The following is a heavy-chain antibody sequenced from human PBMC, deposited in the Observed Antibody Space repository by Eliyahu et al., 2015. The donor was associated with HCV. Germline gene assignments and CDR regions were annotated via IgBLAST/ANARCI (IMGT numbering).Heavy chain of an antibody. CDR1: GFTFXPXT. D-gene: IGHD3-10*01. Sequence: EVQLVESGGGLVKPGGSVRLSXXASGFTFXPXTMTWVRQAPGKGLEWVSSIGSRDHYIYYADSVKGRFTISRDNAKNSLHLQMNSLRAEDTAVYYCARVLMVRGVIHYYYGLDVWGQGTAVTVSS. CDR3: ARVLMVRGVIHYYYGLDV. CDR2: IGSRDHYI. V-gene: IGHV3-21*01. J-gene: IGHJ6*02.